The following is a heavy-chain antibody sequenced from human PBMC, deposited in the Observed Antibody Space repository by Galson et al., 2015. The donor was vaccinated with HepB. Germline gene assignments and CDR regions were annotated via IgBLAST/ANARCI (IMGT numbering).Heavy chain of an antibody. CDR2: MGGSSGST. CDR3: AKDFKSLRLLIRNYAHFDS. V-gene: IGHV3-23*01. D-gene: IGHD1-7*01. Sequence: LRLSCAVSGVTLSTYGMSWVRQAPGKGLEWVSGMGGSSGSTYYADSVKGRFTISRDNSRNTLYLQMNSLRAEDTAVYYCAKDFKSLRLLIRNYAHFDSWGQGTLVTVSS. J-gene: IGHJ4*02. CDR1: GVTLSTYG.